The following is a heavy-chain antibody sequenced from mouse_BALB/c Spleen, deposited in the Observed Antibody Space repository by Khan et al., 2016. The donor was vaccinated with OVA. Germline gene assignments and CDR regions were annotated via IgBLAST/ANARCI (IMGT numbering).Heavy chain of an antibody. Sequence: EVQLQESGPSLVQPSQTLSLTCSVTGDSITSGFWSWIRQCPGNKLEYMGYMIYSGYTNYNPSLNGRMSIIRHTPKNQYYLQFKSVTTEDSATYYCARSTYRYAFAYWGQGTLVTVSA. CDR3: ARSTYRYAFAY. CDR2: MIYSGYT. D-gene: IGHD2-14*01. V-gene: IGHV3-8*02. J-gene: IGHJ3*01. CDR1: GDSITSGF.